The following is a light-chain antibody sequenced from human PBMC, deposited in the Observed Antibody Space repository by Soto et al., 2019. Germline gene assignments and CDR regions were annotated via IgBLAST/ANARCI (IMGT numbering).Light chain of an antibody. CDR3: QQYNSYSPLT. V-gene: IGKV1-5*03. Sequence: DIHMTQSPSTLPASVGYIFTITCRANQSISTWLAWYQQKPGKAPNLLIYKASRLETGVPSRFSGSGSGTEFNLTISFLQPDDFATYYCQQYNSYSPLTFGGGTKVDI. J-gene: IGKJ4*01. CDR2: KAS. CDR1: QSISTW.